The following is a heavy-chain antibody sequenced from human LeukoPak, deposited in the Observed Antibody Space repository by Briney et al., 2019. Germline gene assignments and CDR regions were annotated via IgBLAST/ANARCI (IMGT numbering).Heavy chain of an antibody. CDR1: GFTVSSNY. J-gene: IGHJ4*02. V-gene: IGHV3-53*01. CDR3: ASAYCSSTSCPFDY. Sequence: GGSLRLSCAASGFTVSSNYMIWLRQAPGKGLEGVSLMYRVGSTYYADCVKGRFTIARDNSKNTLYIQMNSLKAEETAVYYCASAYCSSTSCPFDYWGQGTLVTVSS. CDR2: MYRVGST. D-gene: IGHD2-2*01.